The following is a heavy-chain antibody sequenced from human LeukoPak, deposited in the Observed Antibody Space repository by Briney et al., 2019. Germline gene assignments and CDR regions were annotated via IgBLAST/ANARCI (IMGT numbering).Heavy chain of an antibody. J-gene: IGHJ3*02. CDR1: GGTFSSYA. V-gene: IGHV1-69*01. CDR2: IIPIFGTA. CDR3: ALGAYCGGDCHDAFDI. Sequence: SVKVSCKASGGTFSSYAISWVRQAPGQGLEWMGGIIPIFGTANYAQKFQGRVTITADESASTAYMELSSLRSEDTAVYYCALGAYCGGDCHDAFDIWGQGTMVTVSS. D-gene: IGHD2-21*02.